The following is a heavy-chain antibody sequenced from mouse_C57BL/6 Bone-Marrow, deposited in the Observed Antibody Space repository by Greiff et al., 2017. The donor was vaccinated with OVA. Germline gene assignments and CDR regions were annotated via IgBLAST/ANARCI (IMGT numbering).Heavy chain of an antibody. D-gene: IGHD2-1*01. V-gene: IGHV5-15*01. Sequence: DVKVEESGGGLVQPGGSLKLSCAASGFTFSDYGMAWVRQAPRKGPEWVAFISNLAYSIYYADTVTGRFTISRENDTNTLYLEMSSLRSEDTSMYYCSRGRIYYGNYWDFDVWGTGTTVTVSS. CDR3: SRGRIYYGNYWDFDV. J-gene: IGHJ1*03. CDR2: ISNLAYSI. CDR1: GFTFSDYG.